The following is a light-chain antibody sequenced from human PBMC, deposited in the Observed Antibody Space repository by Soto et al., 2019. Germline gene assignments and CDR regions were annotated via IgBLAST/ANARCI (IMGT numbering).Light chain of an antibody. Sequence: EIVLTQSPGTLSLSPGERATLSCRASQSVSSSYLAWYQQKPGQAPRLLIYGASSRATGIPDRFSGSGSGTDFTLTISSLEPEDFAVYYCQQRSSWPRTFGQGTKVDIK. CDR3: QQRSSWPRT. CDR2: GAS. CDR1: QSVSSSY. V-gene: IGKV3D-20*02. J-gene: IGKJ1*01.